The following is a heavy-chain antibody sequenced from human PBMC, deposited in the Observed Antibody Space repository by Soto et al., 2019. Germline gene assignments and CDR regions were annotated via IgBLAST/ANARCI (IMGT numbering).Heavy chain of an antibody. CDR2: ISSASSFI. D-gene: IGHD7-27*01. CDR1: GFTFSDYN. J-gene: IGHJ3*02. Sequence: EIQLVESGGGLAKPGGSLRLSCTASGFTFSDYNIKWVRQAPGKGLEWVSSISSASSFIYYADSLKGRFTISRDNAKNSVYLQIDSLSAEDTALYYCARGSISWGPGAFDIWGQGTMVTVSS. V-gene: IGHV3-21*02. CDR3: ARGSISWGPGAFDI.